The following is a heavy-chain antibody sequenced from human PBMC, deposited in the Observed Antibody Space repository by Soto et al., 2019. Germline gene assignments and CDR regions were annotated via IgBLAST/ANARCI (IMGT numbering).Heavy chain of an antibody. D-gene: IGHD1-26*01. CDR2: INPGNGDT. CDR3: ARKQPGFQIGWAWALDI. V-gene: IGHV1-3*01. J-gene: IGHJ3*02. CDR1: GYTFTTYT. Sequence: QVQLVQSGAEVKKPGASVKVSCRASGYTFTTYTLLWVRQAPGQRLEWMAWINPGNGDTKYSQNFQDRVTATRDTSASTAYMVMSSLRSEDTATYYCARKQPGFQIGWAWALDIWGQGTMVTVSS.